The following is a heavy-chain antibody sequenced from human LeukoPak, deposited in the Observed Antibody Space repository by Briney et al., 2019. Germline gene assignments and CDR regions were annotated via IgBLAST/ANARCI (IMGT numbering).Heavy chain of an antibody. CDR3: ARGSGYSYGYGDAFDI. D-gene: IGHD5-18*01. Sequence: ASVKVSCKASGGTFSSYAISWVRQAPGQGLEWMGGIIPIFGTANYAQKFQGRVTITADESTSTAYMELSSLRSEDTAVYYCARGSGYSYGYGDAFDIWGQGTMVTVSS. CDR1: GGTFSSYA. V-gene: IGHV1-69*13. J-gene: IGHJ3*02. CDR2: IIPIFGTA.